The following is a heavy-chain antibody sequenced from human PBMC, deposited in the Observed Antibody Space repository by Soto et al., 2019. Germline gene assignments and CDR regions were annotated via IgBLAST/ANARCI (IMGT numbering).Heavy chain of an antibody. J-gene: IGHJ5*02. V-gene: IGHV4-31*03. CDR3: ARDITGYCSGGSCYSLSYNWFDP. D-gene: IGHD2-15*01. CDR2: IYYSGST. Sequence: TLSLTCTVSGGSISSGGYYWSWIRQHPGKGLEWIGYIYYSGSTYYNPSLKSRVTISVDTSKNQFSLKLSSVTAADTAVYYCARDITGYCSGGSCYSLSYNWFDPWGQGTLVTVSS. CDR1: GGSISSGGYY.